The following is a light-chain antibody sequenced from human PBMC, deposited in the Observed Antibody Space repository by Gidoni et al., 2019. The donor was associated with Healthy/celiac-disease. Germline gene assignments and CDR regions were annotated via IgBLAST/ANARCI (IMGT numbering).Light chain of an antibody. CDR1: QCVSSN. V-gene: IGKV3-15*01. CDR3: QQYNNWPPYT. CDR2: GAS. Sequence: EIVMTQSPATLSVSPGERAILSCRARQCVSSNLAWYQQRPGQAPRLLIYGASTRATGIPARFSGSGSGTEFTLTISSLQSEDFAVYFCQQYNNWPPYTFGQGTKLEIK. J-gene: IGKJ2*01.